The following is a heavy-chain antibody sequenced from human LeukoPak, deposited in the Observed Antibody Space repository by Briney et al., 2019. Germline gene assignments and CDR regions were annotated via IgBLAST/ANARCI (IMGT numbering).Heavy chain of an antibody. CDR2: VIPILGIA. CDR3: ARVADGYNYYFDS. CDR1: GGTVSSYA. Sequence: SVKVSCKASGGTVSSYAISWVRQAPGQGLGWRGRVIPILGIANHEQKFQGRVTITSDKSTSTASLELSSLRSEDTAVYCCARVADGYNYYFDSWGQGTLVTVPS. V-gene: IGHV1-69*04. D-gene: IGHD5-24*01. J-gene: IGHJ4*02.